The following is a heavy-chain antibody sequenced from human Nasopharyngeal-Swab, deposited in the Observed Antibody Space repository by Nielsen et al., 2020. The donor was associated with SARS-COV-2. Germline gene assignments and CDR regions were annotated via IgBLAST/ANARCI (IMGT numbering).Heavy chain of an antibody. Sequence: WIRQPPGKGLEWVANIKQDGSGKYYVDSVKGRFTISRDNAKNSLYLQMNSLRAEDTAVYYCARAGDSSGYYFYYYYGMDVWGQGTTVTVSS. V-gene: IGHV3-7*01. J-gene: IGHJ6*02. CDR3: ARAGDSSGYYFYYYYGMDV. D-gene: IGHD3-22*01. CDR2: IKQDGSGK.